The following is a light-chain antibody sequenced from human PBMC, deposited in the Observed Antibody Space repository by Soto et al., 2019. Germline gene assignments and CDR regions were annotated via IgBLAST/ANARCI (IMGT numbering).Light chain of an antibody. CDR3: QQLNNYPFT. J-gene: IGKJ3*01. Sequence: EIRLNMSPCTLSLSPGERATLSCRASQTVTRNYLAWHQQKPGQAPRLLIYDASNRATGIPARFSGSGSGTEFTLTIDSLQPEDFATYYCQQLNNYPFTFGQGTKVDIK. CDR1: QTVTRNY. CDR2: DAS. V-gene: IGKV3D-20*02.